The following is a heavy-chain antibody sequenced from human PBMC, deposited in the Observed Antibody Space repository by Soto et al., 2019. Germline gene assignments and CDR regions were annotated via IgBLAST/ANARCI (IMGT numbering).Heavy chain of an antibody. CDR1: GFTFSSYA. D-gene: IGHD2-2*01. CDR2: ISYDGSNK. J-gene: IGHJ6*02. Sequence: GGSLRLSCAASGFTFSSYAMHWVRQAPGKGLEWVAVISYDGSNKYYADSVKGRFTISRDNSKNTLYLQMNSLRAEDTAVYYCAREWVDIVVVPAAAVGSYYYYGMDVWGQGTTVTVSS. V-gene: IGHV3-30-3*01. CDR3: AREWVDIVVVPAAAVGSYYYYGMDV.